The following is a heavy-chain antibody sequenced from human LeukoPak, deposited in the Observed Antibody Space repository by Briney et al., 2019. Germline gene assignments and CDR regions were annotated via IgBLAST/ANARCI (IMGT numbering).Heavy chain of an antibody. V-gene: IGHV5-51*01. Sequence: GESLKISCKGSGYSLTSYWIGWVRQMPGKGLEWMGIIYPGDSDTRYSPSFQGQVTISADKSISTAYLQWSSLEASDTAMYYCARRYYYGSGSYYLDYWGQGTLVTVSS. D-gene: IGHD3-10*01. CDR2: IYPGDSDT. J-gene: IGHJ4*02. CDR1: GYSLTSYW. CDR3: ARRYYYGSGSYYLDY.